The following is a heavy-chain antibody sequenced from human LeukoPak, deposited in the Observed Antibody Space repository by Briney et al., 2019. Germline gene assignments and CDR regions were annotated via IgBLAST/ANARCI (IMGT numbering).Heavy chain of an antibody. V-gene: IGHV3-21*01. CDR1: GFTFSSYS. CDR3: ARDLSRSEFHCLDY. J-gene: IGHJ4*02. D-gene: IGHD6-19*01. CDR2: ISSSSSYT. Sequence: PGGSLRLSCAASGFTFSSYSMNWVRQAPGKGLEWVSSISSSSSYTYYADSVKGRFTISRDNAKNSLYLQMNSLRAEDTAVYYCARDLSRSEFHCLDYWGQGTLVTVSS.